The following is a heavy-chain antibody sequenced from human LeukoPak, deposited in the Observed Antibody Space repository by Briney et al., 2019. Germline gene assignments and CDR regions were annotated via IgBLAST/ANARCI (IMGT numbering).Heavy chain of an antibody. J-gene: IGHJ5*02. CDR2: INPTTTNT. CDR3: ARGYSGYDLKFDP. V-gene: IGHV1-2*05. CDR1: GYNFAGHY. Sequence: ASVKVSCKASGYNFAGHYVHWVRQVPGQGLEWLGRINPTTTNTNYSPKFQGRVTVSRDTSISTAYMELPRLTSDDTGIYYCARGYSGYDLKFDPWGQGTPVTVTS. D-gene: IGHD5-12*01.